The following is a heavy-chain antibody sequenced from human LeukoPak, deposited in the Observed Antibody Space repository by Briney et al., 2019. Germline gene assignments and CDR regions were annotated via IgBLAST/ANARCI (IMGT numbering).Heavy chain of an antibody. CDR3: AKGQGSGSYPLDY. CDR2: ISGSGGST. J-gene: IGHJ4*02. V-gene: IGHV3-23*01. Sequence: GGSLRLSCAASGVNFSSYAMSWVRQAPGKGLEWVSAISGSGGSTCYADSVKGRFTISRDNSKNTLYLQMDSLRADDTAVYYCAKGQGSGSYPLDYWGQGTLVTVSS. CDR1: GVNFSSYA. D-gene: IGHD3-16*02.